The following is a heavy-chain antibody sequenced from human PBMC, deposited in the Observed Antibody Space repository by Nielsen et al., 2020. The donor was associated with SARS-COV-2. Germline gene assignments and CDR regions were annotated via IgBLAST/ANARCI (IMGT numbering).Heavy chain of an antibody. CDR2: IRSKSHSYET. CDR1: GFSISDSG. CDR3: ARVNPVSDSWFDALDI. J-gene: IGHJ3*02. Sequence: GESLKISCAASGFSISDSGMHWVRQASGRGLEWLGRIRSKSHSYETVYAVSVRDRFTISRDDSENTAYLQMNSLRTEDTAVYFCARVNPVSDSWFDALDIWGQGTMVTDSS. V-gene: IGHV3-73*01. D-gene: IGHD6-13*01.